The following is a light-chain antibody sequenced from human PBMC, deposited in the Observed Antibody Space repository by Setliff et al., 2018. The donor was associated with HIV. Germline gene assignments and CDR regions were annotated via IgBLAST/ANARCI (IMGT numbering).Light chain of an antibody. J-gene: IGLJ1*01. CDR1: SSDVSGYNS. CDR2: GVN. CDR3: TSYTRDNTITRV. V-gene: IGLV2-14*01. Sequence: QSALTQPASVSGSPGQSITISCTGTSSDVSGYNSVSWYQHYPGKAPKVMIYGVNNRPSGVSNRFSGSKSGSTASLTISGLQAEDEADYFCTSYTRDNTITRVFGTGTKV.